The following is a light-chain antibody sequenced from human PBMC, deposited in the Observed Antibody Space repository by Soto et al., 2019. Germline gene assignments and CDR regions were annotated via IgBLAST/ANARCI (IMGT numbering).Light chain of an antibody. Sequence: QSALTQPPSVSGAPGQMVTISCTGSSSNVGAGYDVHWYQQLPGKAPKLLIYGNDNRPSGVPERFSGSKSGTSASLAITGLRADDEADYYCQSYGSSPSANFVFGTGTKLTVL. CDR2: GND. V-gene: IGLV1-40*01. CDR3: QSYGSSPSANFV. CDR1: SSNVGAGYD. J-gene: IGLJ1*01.